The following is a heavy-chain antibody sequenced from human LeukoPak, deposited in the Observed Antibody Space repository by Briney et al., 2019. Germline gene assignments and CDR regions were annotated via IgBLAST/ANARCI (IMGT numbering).Heavy chain of an antibody. V-gene: IGHV1-69*13. D-gene: IGHD7-27*01. CDR2: IIHIFGTA. J-gene: IGHJ4*02. CDR3: VSWAGAYFDY. CDR1: GGTFSSYA. Sequence: ASVKVSCKAAGGTFSSYAISRVGQAPGQGREWLGGIIHIFGTANYAQTFQGRVTITSGESTSTANMELASRRVEDTAVCYCVSWAGAYFDYWGRGTLVTVCS.